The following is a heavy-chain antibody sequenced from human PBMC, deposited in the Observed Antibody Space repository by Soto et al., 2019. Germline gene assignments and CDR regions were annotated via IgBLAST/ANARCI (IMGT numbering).Heavy chain of an antibody. CDR2: ISSSSSYI. CDR3: ARDSPLDY. Sequence: GCSLRLACAASRVTVSSYSMNLVLQDPGKGLEWVSSISSSSSYIYYADSVKGRFAISRDNAKNSLYLQMNSLRSEDTAVYYCARDSPLDYWGQGTLLTVSS. CDR1: RVTVSSYS. J-gene: IGHJ4*02. V-gene: IGHV3-21*01.